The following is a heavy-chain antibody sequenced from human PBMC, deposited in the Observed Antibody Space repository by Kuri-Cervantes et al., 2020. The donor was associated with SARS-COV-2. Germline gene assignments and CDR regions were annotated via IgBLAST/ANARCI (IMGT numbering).Heavy chain of an antibody. V-gene: IGHV3-7*01. Sequence: GESLKISCAASGFTFSSYWMSWVRQAPGKGLEWVANIKQDGSEKYYVDSVKGRFTISRDNAENSLYLQMNSLRAEDTAVYYCAREGVDIVGAPHDAFDIWGQGTMVTVSS. D-gene: IGHD1-26*01. J-gene: IGHJ3*02. CDR1: GFTFSSYW. CDR2: IKQDGSEK. CDR3: AREGVDIVGAPHDAFDI.